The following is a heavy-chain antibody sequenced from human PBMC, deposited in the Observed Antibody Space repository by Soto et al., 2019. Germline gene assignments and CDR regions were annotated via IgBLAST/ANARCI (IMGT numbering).Heavy chain of an antibody. J-gene: IGHJ4*02. Sequence: GGSLRLSCEVSGFTFSDYGMSWVRQASGRGLEWVSLISNTGGSTYYADSVKGRFTVSRDNSKNTLFLQMNTLRADDTALYYCAKDFRPDGKYDLDYWGQGTLVTVSS. CDR2: ISNTGGST. CDR1: GFTFSDYG. V-gene: IGHV3-23*01. CDR3: AKDFRPDGKYDLDY. D-gene: IGHD3-3*01.